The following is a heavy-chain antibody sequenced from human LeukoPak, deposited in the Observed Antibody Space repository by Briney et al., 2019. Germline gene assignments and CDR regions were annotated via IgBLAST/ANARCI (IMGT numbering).Heavy chain of an antibody. D-gene: IGHD5-18*01. Sequence: GGSLRLSCGASGFTFSGSAMHWVRQASGKGLEWVGRIRSKANSYATAYAASVKGRFTISRDDSKNTAYLQMNSLKTEDTAVYYCTRVDTAMPNPYYFDYWGQGTLVTVSS. CDR2: IRSKANSYAT. V-gene: IGHV3-73*01. CDR1: GFTFSGSA. J-gene: IGHJ4*02. CDR3: TRVDTAMPNPYYFDY.